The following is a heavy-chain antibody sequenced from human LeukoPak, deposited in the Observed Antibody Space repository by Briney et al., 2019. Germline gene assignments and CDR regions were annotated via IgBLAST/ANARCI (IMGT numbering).Heavy chain of an antibody. CDR2: MNPNSGNT. CDR3: ATDRITMVRGVSDAFDI. CDR1: GGTFSSYA. V-gene: IGHV1-8*02. Sequence: GASVKVSCKASGGTFSSYAISWVRQAPGQGLEWMGWMNPNSGNTGYAQKFQGRVTMTRNTSISTAYMELSSLRSEDTAVYYCATDRITMVRGVSDAFDIWGQGTMVTVSS. J-gene: IGHJ3*02. D-gene: IGHD3-10*01.